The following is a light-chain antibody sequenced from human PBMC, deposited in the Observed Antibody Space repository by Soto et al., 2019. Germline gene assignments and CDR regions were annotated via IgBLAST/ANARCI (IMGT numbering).Light chain of an antibody. J-gene: IGKJ4*01. Sequence: IRMTQSPSSLSASVGDKVTITCRAGQSVSNYVNWYQHKPGKPPNLLIYVASSLQSGVPSRFSGSGSGTDFTLTISSLQPEDVATYSCQPGSTYPTFGGGTKVEIK. CDR1: QSVSNY. CDR2: VAS. CDR3: QPGSTYPT. V-gene: IGKV1-39*01.